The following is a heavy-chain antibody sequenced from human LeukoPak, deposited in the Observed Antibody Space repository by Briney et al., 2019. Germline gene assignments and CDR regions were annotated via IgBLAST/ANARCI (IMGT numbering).Heavy chain of an antibody. V-gene: IGHV3-48*01. CDR2: ISSSSNTI. D-gene: IGHD6-13*01. J-gene: IGHJ4*02. CDR1: GFTFSSYA. Sequence: PGGSLRLSCAASGFTFSSYAMSWVRQAPGKGLEWVSYISSSSNTIYYADSVKGRFTISRDNSKNTLYLQMNSLRAEDTAVYYCAKEDGSSCIDYWGQGTLVTVSS. CDR3: AKEDGSSCIDY.